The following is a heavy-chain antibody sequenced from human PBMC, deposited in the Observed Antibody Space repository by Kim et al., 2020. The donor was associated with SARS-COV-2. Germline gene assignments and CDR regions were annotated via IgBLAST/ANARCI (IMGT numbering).Heavy chain of an antibody. CDR1: GYIFTGHY. CDR2: IDANSGDT. D-gene: IGHD2-21*02. Sequence: ASVKVSCKASGYIFTGHYIHWVRQAPGQGLEWMAWIDANSGDTKYAQDFQGRVTVTRDTSVTTANMEVNSLRYDDTAVYFCAIFYKSDWQYNFDFWGQGSLDTVS. J-gene: IGHJ4*02. V-gene: IGHV1-2*02. CDR3: AIFYKSDWQYNFDF.